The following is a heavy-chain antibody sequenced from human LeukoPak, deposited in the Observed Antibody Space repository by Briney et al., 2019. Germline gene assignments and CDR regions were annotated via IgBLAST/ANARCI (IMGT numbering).Heavy chain of an antibody. CDR3: ATNYYDSSGYYRWAEYFQQ. J-gene: IGHJ1*01. D-gene: IGHD3-22*01. CDR2: ISFDGSNK. Sequence: GGSLRLSCAASGFTFSSYGMHWVRQAPGKGLEWVAVISFDGSNKYYADSVKGRFTISRDNSKNTLYLQMNSLRAEDTAVYYCATNYYDSSGYYRWAEYFQQWGQGTLVTVSS. CDR1: GFTFSSYG. V-gene: IGHV3-30*03.